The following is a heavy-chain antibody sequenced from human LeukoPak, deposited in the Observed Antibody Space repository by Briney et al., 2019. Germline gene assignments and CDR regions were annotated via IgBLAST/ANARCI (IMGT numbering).Heavy chain of an antibody. CDR1: GFTFSTNW. J-gene: IGHJ4*02. Sequence: GGSLRLSCAASGFTFSTNWMSWVRQAPGKGLEWVANIKQDGSEKNYVDSVKGRFTISRDNAKSSLYLQMNSLRVEDTAVYYCAKAGNGFGYWGQGALVTVS. CDR2: IKQDGSEK. D-gene: IGHD2-8*01. CDR3: AKAGNGFGY. V-gene: IGHV3-7*01.